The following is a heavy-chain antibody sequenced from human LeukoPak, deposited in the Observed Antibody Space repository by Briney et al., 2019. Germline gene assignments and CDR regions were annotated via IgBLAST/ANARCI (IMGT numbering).Heavy chain of an antibody. J-gene: IGHJ6*04. V-gene: IGHV3-21*01. Sequence: GGSLRLSCAASGFTFSSYSMNWVRQAPGKGLEWVSSISSSSSYIYYADSVKGRFTISRDNAKNSLYLQMNSLRAEDTAVYHCAREDVVVVPAAMRPYYYGMDVWGKGTTVTVSS. D-gene: IGHD2-2*01. CDR3: AREDVVVVPAAMRPYYYGMDV. CDR1: GFTFSSYS. CDR2: ISSSSSYI.